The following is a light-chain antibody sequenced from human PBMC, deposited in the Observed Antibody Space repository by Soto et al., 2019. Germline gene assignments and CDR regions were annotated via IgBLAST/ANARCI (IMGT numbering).Light chain of an antibody. V-gene: IGKV3-15*01. Sequence: PGERATLSCRASQSVSSGLAWYQHKPGQAPRLLIYGASTRATGIPVRFSGSGSGTDFTLTISSLQSEDFAVYYCQHYNNQPLTFGGGTKVDIK. CDR2: GAS. CDR1: QSVSSG. J-gene: IGKJ4*01. CDR3: QHYNNQPLT.